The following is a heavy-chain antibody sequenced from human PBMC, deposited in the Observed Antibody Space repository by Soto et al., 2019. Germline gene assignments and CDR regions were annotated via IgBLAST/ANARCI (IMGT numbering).Heavy chain of an antibody. Sequence: QLQLQESGPGLVKPSETLSLTCTVSGGSVSSSSYYWGWIREPPGKGLEWIGSIYYSGSTYYNPSLKRRVTIPVDTSKTHCSLKMSSVTAADTAVYYCARQPYCSSTSCYPFSTWVAPWGQGTLVTVSS. CDR3: ARQPYCSSTSCYPFSTWVAP. J-gene: IGHJ5*02. CDR1: GGSVSSSSYY. CDR2: IYYSGST. D-gene: IGHD2-2*01. V-gene: IGHV4-39*01.